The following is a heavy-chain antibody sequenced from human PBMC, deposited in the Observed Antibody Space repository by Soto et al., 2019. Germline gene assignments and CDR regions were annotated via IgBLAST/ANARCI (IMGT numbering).Heavy chain of an antibody. CDR3: AKGPHPNIGSHYYLDS. CDR2: ISPRGDNI. CDR1: GFSLTNFP. Sequence: GGSLRLSCAASGFSLTNFPMNWVRQTPGKGLEWISYISPRGDNIYYADSVKGRFTISRDNARNSLFLKMNSLRDEDAALYYRAKGPHPNIGSHYYLDSWGQGVPVTVSS. J-gene: IGHJ4*02. V-gene: IGHV3-48*02. D-gene: IGHD6-19*01.